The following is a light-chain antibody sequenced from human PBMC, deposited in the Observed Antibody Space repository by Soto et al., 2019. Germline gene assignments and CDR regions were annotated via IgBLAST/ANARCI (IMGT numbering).Light chain of an antibody. CDR3: QQRSKWPLT. CDR2: EAC. CDR1: QSVSSY. V-gene: IGKV3-11*01. Sequence: EIVLTQSPATLSLSPGERATLSCRASQSVSSYLAWLQQKPGQAPRLLIYEACNRATGTPARFSGSGSRTDFTRTISSVEPEEVAVYYCQQRSKWPLTFGGGTKVEIK. J-gene: IGKJ4*01.